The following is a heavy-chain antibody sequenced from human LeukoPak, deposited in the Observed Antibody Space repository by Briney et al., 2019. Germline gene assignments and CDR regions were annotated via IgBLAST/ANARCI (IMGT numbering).Heavy chain of an antibody. CDR3: ARTGEQQQLGDLQH. CDR2: ISAYNGNT. V-gene: IGHV1-18*01. J-gene: IGHJ1*01. Sequence: ASVKVSCKASGYTFTSYGISWVRQAPGQGLEWMGWISAYNGNTHYAQKLQGRVTMTRDMSTSTVYMELSSLRSEDTAVYYCARTGEQQQLGDLQHWGQGTLVTVSS. CDR1: GYTFTSYG. D-gene: IGHD6-13*01.